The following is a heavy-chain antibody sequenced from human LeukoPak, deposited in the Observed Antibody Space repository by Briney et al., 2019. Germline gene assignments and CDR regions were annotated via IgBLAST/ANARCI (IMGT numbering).Heavy chain of an antibody. Sequence: ASVKVSCKVSGYTLTELSMHWVRQAPGQGLEWMGWIKPESGRTHYAQKFQGGVTMTRDTSISTAYMELSRLRSDDTALYYCARGGKYGCSAGSCYSDYWGQGTLVTVSS. CDR1: GYTLTELS. J-gene: IGHJ4*02. V-gene: IGHV1-2*02. CDR3: ARGGKYGCSAGSCYSDY. CDR2: IKPESGRT. D-gene: IGHD2-15*01.